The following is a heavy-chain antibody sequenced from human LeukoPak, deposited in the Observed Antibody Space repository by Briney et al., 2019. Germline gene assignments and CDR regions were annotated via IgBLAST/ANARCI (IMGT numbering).Heavy chain of an antibody. V-gene: IGHV1-2*04. CDR1: GYTFTGYY. CDR3: ARWLPTNYFDY. J-gene: IGHJ4*02. D-gene: IGHD5-12*01. Sequence: ASVKVSCKASGYTFTGYYMHWVRQAPGQGLEWMGWINPNSGGTNYAQKFQGWVTMTRDTSISTAYMQLNTLTSDDTAVYYCARWLPTNYFDYWGQGTLVTVSS. CDR2: INPNSGGT.